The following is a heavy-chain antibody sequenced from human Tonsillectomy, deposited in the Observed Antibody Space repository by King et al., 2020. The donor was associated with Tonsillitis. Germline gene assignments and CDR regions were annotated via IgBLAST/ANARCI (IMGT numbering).Heavy chain of an antibody. J-gene: IGHJ3*02. CDR1: GFTFDDYG. CDR2: ITWNSGDK. CDR3: ARDMRLGVSNAFDM. D-gene: IGHD3-16*01. V-gene: IGHV3-9*01. Sequence: VQLVESGGGLVQPGRSLRLSCAASGFTFDDYGMNWIRQVPGKGLEWVSRITWNSGDKDYADSVKGRFSISRENAKNFLFLQMNSLRTEDTALYYCARDMRLGVSNAFDMWGQGTMVTVSS.